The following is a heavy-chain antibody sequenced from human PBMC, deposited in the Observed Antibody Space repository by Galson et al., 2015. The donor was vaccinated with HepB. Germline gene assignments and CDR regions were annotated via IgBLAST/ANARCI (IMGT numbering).Heavy chain of an antibody. J-gene: IGHJ4*02. CDR3: ATEGGGGWFATFDG. D-gene: IGHD6-19*01. CDR2: ITPIFDTP. V-gene: IGHV1-69*06. Sequence: SVKVSCKASGGAFSSFSISWVRQAPGQGLEWMGGITPIFDTPQYAQKFQDRVSITADKSTTTAYMELSTLSSKDTAVYYCATEGGGGWFATFDGWGQGTLVTVSS. CDR1: GGAFSSFS.